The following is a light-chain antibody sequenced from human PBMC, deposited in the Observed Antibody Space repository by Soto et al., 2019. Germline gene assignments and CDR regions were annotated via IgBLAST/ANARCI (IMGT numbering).Light chain of an antibody. CDR2: GAS. CDR1: HTFSSF. Sequence: DIPMTQSPSSLSASVGDTVTITCRASHTFSSFLNWYQQRPGKAPKLLISGASTLRSGVPSRFRGSGSGTKFTLTINGLQPEDFATYYCLQSYSSPFTFGQGTKLEVK. CDR3: LQSYSSPFT. V-gene: IGKV1-39*01. J-gene: IGKJ2*01.